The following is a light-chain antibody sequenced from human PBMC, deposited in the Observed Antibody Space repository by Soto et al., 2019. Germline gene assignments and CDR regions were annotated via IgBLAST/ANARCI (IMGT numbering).Light chain of an antibody. CDR1: QSVLHSSDNKNY. CDR2: WAS. CDR3: QQFYFFPIT. V-gene: IGKV4-1*01. J-gene: IGKJ5*01. Sequence: DIVMTQSPDSLAVSLGERATINCKSSQSVLHSSDNKNYLARYQQKPGQPPNLLISWASTRESGVPDRFSGSGSGTDFNITINSLQAEDVAVYYCQQFYFFPITFGQGTRLEIK.